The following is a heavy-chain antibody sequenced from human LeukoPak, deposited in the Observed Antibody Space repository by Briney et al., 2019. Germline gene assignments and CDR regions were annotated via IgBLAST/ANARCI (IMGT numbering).Heavy chain of an antibody. Sequence: SETLSLTCTVSGGSISSYYWSWIRQPAGKGLEWIGRIYTSGSTNYNPSLKSRVTMSVDTSKNQFSLKLSSVTAADTAVYYCARGGEQQLPGYYYGMDVWGQGTTVTVPS. CDR3: ARGGEQQLPGYYYGMDV. V-gene: IGHV4-4*07. J-gene: IGHJ6*02. CDR1: GGSISSYY. CDR2: IYTSGST. D-gene: IGHD6-13*01.